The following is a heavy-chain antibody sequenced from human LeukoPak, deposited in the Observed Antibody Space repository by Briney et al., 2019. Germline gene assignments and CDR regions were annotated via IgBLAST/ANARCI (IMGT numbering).Heavy chain of an antibody. CDR1: GFTFSSYT. CDR2: MSSDGNNK. Sequence: GRSLRLSCAASGFTFSSYTMHWVRQAPGKGLGWVAVMSSDGNNKYYADSVKGRFTISRDNSKNTLYLDMNSLRAEDTAVYYCARPDSSGWSHAFDIWGQGTKVTVSS. CDR3: ARPDSSGWSHAFDI. V-gene: IGHV3-30-3*01. J-gene: IGHJ3*02. D-gene: IGHD6-19*01.